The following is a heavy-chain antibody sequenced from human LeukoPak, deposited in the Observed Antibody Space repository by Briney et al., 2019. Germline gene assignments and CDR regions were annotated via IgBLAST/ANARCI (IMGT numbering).Heavy chain of an antibody. D-gene: IGHD3-3*01. CDR3: ARGLYDFWSDYQYCFDY. J-gene: IGHJ4*02. V-gene: IGHV3-21*01. CDR2: IRSSSSYI. CDR1: GFTFSSYS. Sequence: GGSLRLSCAASGFTFSSYSMNWLRQAPGKGVAWVSSIRSSSSYIDYAASVKGRFTISGDNAKNSLYLQMNSLRAEDTAVYYCARGLYDFWSDYQYCFDYWGQGTLVTVSS.